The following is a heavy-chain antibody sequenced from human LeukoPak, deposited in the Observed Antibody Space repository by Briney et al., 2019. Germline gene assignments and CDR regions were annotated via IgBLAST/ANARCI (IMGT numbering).Heavy chain of an antibody. CDR1: GFTFSSYW. Sequence: GGSLRLSCAASGFTFSSYWMHWVRQAPGKGLVWVSRINSGGSSTSYADSVKGRFTISRDNAKNTLYLQMNSLRAEDTAVYYCATDYGDYVGYYGMDVWGQGTTVTVSS. CDR3: ATDYGDYVGYYGMDV. D-gene: IGHD4-17*01. V-gene: IGHV3-74*01. J-gene: IGHJ6*02. CDR2: INSGGSST.